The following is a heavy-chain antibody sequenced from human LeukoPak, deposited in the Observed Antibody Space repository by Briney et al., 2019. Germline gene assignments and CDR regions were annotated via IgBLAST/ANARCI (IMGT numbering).Heavy chain of an antibody. D-gene: IGHD2-2*01. V-gene: IGHV3-21*01. CDR2: ISSSSRYI. Sequence: GGSLRLSCAASGFTFSSYSMNWVRQAPGKGLEWVSSISSSSRYIYYADSVKGRFTISRDNAKNSLYLQMNSLRAEDTAVYYCARDPSAYPIPWGQGTLVTVSS. CDR3: ARDPSAYPIP. CDR1: GFTFSSYS. J-gene: IGHJ5*02.